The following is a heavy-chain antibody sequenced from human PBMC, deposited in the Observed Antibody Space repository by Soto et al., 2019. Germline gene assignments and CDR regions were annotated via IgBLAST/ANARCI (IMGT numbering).Heavy chain of an antibody. J-gene: IGHJ6*02. CDR1: GVSISSSSYY. CDR2: IYYSGST. Sequence: SETLSLTCTVSGVSISSSSYYWGWIRQPPGKGLEWIGSIYYSGSTYYNPSLKSRVTISVDTSKNQFSLKLSSVTAADTAVYYCARADSTEEGDYYYYGMDVWGQGTTVTVS. CDR3: ARADSTEEGDYYYYGMDV. D-gene: IGHD3-16*01. V-gene: IGHV4-39*01.